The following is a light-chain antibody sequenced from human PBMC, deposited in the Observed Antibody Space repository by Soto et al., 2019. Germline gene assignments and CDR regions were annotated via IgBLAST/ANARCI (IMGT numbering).Light chain of an antibody. CDR3: SSYGGTNSLKV. V-gene: IGLV2-8*01. CDR2: EVS. Sequence: QSALTQPPSASGSPGQSVTISCTGTSSDDGGYNYVSWYQQHPGKAPKVMMYEVSKRPSGVPDRFSGSKSCNTASLTVSGLQAEDEADYYCSSYGGTNSLKVFGGGTKLTVL. CDR1: SSDDGGYNY. J-gene: IGLJ2*01.